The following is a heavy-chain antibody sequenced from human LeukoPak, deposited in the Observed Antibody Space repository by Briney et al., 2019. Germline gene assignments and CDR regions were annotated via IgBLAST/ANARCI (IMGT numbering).Heavy chain of an antibody. CDR3: ARGNSSSWPFDP. CDR1: GFTFSSYA. Sequence: GGSLRLSFATSGFTFSSYAMHWVRQAPGKGLEWVSYISSSSSTIYYADSVKGRFTISRDNSKNTLYLQMNSLRAEDTAVYYCARGNSSSWPFDPWGQGTLVTVSS. J-gene: IGHJ5*02. V-gene: IGHV3-48*01. CDR2: ISSSSSTI. D-gene: IGHD6-13*01.